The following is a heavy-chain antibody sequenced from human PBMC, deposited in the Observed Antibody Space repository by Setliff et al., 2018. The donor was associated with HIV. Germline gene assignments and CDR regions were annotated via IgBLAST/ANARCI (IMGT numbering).Heavy chain of an antibody. J-gene: IGHJ2*01. CDR2: IYHSGST. D-gene: IGHD2-21*01. CDR1: GYSISSGYY. CDR3: ARRRETIVVVIGIPNWYFDL. V-gene: IGHV4-38-2*01. Sequence: PSETLSLTCAVSGYSISSGYYWGWIRQPPGKGLEWIGTIYHSGSTYYNPSLKSRVTISVDTSKNQFSLRLSSVTAADSAVYYCARRRETIVVVIGIPNWYFDLWGRGTQVTVSS.